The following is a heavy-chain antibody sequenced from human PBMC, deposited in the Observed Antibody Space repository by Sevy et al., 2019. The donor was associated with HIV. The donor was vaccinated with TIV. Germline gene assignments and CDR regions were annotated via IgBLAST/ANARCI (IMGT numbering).Heavy chain of an antibody. CDR2: ISDYNGYT. Sequence: ASVKVSCKVSGYTFSRYGISWVRQAPGQGLEWMGWISDYNGYTNYAHKFQGRVTMSTETSTRTAYIELRSLRSDDTXXXXXXXXXXXXXXXXXXPPNYYGMDVWGQGTAVTVSS. J-gene: IGHJ6*02. CDR3: XXXXXXXXXXXXXPPNYYGMDV. V-gene: IGHV1-18*01. D-gene: IGHD3-10*01. CDR1: GYTFSRYG.